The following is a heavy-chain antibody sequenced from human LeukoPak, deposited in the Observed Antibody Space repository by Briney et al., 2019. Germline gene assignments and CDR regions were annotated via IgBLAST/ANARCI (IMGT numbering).Heavy chain of an antibody. J-gene: IGHJ5*02. V-gene: IGHV3-9*01. Sequence: GGYLRLSCAASGFTFDDYAMHWVRQAPGKGLEWVSGISWNSGSIGYADSVKGRFTISRDNAKNSLYLQMNSLRAEDTALYYCAKDGNYYGSGSYYNNWFDPWGQGTLVTVSS. D-gene: IGHD3-10*01. CDR1: GFTFDDYA. CDR2: ISWNSGSI. CDR3: AKDGNYYGSGSYYNNWFDP.